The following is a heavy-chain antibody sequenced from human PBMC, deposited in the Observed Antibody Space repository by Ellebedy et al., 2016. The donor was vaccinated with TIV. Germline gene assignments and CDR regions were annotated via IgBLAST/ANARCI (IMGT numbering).Heavy chain of an antibody. CDR2: INAGAKAL. J-gene: IGHJ4*01. D-gene: IGHD7-27*01. CDR3: ARDIPNWALDY. CDR1: GFTFNSHA. V-gene: IGHV3-48*02. Sequence: GESLKISCAASGFTFNSHAMNWVRQAPGKGLEWVSYINAGAKALYYADSVKGRFTISRDDAKNSLYLEMSSLRDEDTAVYYCARDIPNWALDYWGHGTLVTVSS.